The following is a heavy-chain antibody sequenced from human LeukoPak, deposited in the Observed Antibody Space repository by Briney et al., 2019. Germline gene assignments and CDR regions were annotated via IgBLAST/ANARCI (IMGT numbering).Heavy chain of an antibody. D-gene: IGHD2-2*01. CDR2: IGISSGNT. CDR1: GFTFSSYS. Sequence: GGSLRLSCAASGFTFSSYSMNWVRQAPGKGLEWISYIGISSGNTKYADSVKGRFTISGDKAKNSVYLQMNSLRVEDTDVGYCARDSKYAFDNWGQGTLVTVSS. CDR3: ARDSKYAFDN. V-gene: IGHV3-48*01. J-gene: IGHJ4*02.